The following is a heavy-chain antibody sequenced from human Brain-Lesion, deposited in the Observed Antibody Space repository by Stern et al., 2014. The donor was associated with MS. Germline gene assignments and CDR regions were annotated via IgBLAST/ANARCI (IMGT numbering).Heavy chain of an antibody. D-gene: IGHD2/OR15-2a*01. Sequence: VQLVESGGGVVEPGGPLSLSCVAYGFTFGSCAMHWVRQAPGKGLEGVAGVSCDGRKKNYADRWRGRFTTSRGNSQNTLSMQLGSLRPEDTTVYYCAKDRQYLTYFFDHWGHGSLVTVSS. J-gene: IGHJ5*02. CDR2: VSCDGRKK. V-gene: IGHV3-30*18. CDR1: GFTFGSCA. CDR3: AKDRQYLTYFFDH.